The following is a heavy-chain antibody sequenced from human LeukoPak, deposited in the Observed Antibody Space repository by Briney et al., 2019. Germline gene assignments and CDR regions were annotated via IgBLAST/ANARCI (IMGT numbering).Heavy chain of an antibody. D-gene: IGHD5-24*01. CDR1: TFTFNTYW. Sequence: GGSLRLSCGASTFTFNTYWMTWVRQAPGKGLEWVANINEDGSEKYYVDSVKGRFTISRDNAKNSLYLQMNSLRAEDTAIYYCTRVGYIDEGIDYWGQGTLVTVSS. CDR3: TRVGYIDEGIDY. V-gene: IGHV3-7*04. J-gene: IGHJ4*02. CDR2: INEDGSEK.